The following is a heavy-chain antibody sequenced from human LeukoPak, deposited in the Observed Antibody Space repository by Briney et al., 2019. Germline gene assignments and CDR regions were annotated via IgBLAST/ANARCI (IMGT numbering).Heavy chain of an antibody. CDR3: ARVNYYDSGGAFDI. V-gene: IGHV4-31*03. CDR1: GGSISSGGYY. CDR2: IYYSGST. Sequence: SETLSLTCTVSGGSISSGGYYWSWIRQQPGKGLEWIGYIYYSGSTYYNPSLKSRVTISVDTSKNQFSLKLSSVTAADTAVYYCARVNYYDSGGAFDIWGQGTMVTVSS. D-gene: IGHD3-22*01. J-gene: IGHJ3*02.